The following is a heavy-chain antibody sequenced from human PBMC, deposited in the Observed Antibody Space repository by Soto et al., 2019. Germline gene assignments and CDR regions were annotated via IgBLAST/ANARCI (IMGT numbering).Heavy chain of an antibody. Sequence: ASVKVSCKASGYTFTSYAISWVRQAPGQGLEWMGWISAYNGNTNYAQKLQGRVTMTTDTSTSTAYMELRNLRAEDTAVYYCARINYGVPAYLDYWGRGTLVTVSS. CDR3: ARINYGVPAYLDY. V-gene: IGHV1-18*01. J-gene: IGHJ4*02. CDR1: GYTFTSYA. D-gene: IGHD4-17*01. CDR2: ISAYNGNT.